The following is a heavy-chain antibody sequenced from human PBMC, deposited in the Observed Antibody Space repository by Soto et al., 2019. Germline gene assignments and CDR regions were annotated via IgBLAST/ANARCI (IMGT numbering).Heavy chain of an antibody. CDR2: IYYSGST. CDR3: TRAKLRQIGLTFEY. V-gene: IGHV4-59*01. J-gene: IGHJ4*02. Sequence: SETLSLTCTVSGGSISPYYWSWIRQPPGRGLEWIGYIYYSGSTNYAPSLRNRVTISVDTSKTQFSLRLTSVTAADTAVYYCTRAKLRQIGLTFEYWGQGTLVTVSS. CDR1: GGSISPYY. D-gene: IGHD1-1*01.